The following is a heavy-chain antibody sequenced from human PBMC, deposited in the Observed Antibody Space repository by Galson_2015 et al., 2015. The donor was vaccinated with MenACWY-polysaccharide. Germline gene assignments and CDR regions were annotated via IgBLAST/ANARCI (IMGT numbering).Heavy chain of an antibody. CDR1: GGSFTNYF. CDR3: ARAWSSGYYFQY. CDR2: INHAGRT. Sequence: SETLSLTCAVYGGSFTNYFWTWIRQSPEKGLEWIAEINHAGRTTYNPTLRSRVTVSVDPSKNQFSINLTSVTAADTAVYYCARAWSSGYYFQYWGQGTLVAVSS. D-gene: IGHD3-22*01. J-gene: IGHJ4*02. V-gene: IGHV4-34*01.